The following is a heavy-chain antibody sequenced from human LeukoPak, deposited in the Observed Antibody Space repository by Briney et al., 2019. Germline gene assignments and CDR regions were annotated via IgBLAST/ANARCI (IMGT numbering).Heavy chain of an antibody. J-gene: IGHJ4*02. Sequence: ASVKVSCKASGYTFTGYYMHWVRQAPGQGLEWMGWINPNSGGTNYAQKFQGRVTMTRDTSISTAYMELSRLRSDDTAVYYCARVYEGATRSLCCSIAYWGQGTLVTVSS. CDR2: INPNSGGT. CDR1: GYTFTGYY. D-gene: IGHD1-26*01. CDR3: ARVYEGATRSLCCSIAY. V-gene: IGHV1-2*02.